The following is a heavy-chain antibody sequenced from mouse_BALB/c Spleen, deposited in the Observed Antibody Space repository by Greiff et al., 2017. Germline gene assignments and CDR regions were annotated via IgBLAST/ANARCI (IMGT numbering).Heavy chain of an antibody. D-gene: IGHD3-3*01. CDR2: IYPGSGNT. CDR3: ARNLRDYFDY. V-gene: IGHV1-84*02. Sequence: LMESGPELVKPGASVKISCKASGYTFTDYYINWVKQKPGQGLEWIGWIYPGSGNTKYNEKFKGKATLTVDTSSSTAYMQLSSLTSEDTAVYFCARNLRDYFDYWGQGTTLTVSS. J-gene: IGHJ2*01. CDR1: GYTFTDYY.